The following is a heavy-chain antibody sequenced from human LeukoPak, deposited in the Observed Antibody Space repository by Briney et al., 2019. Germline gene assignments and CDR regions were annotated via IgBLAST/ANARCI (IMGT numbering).Heavy chain of an antibody. D-gene: IGHD6-19*01. V-gene: IGHV3-30-3*01. CDR1: GFTFSSYA. CDR3: ARAIAVAALFSSLGY. Sequence: GGSLRLSCAASGFTFSSYAMHWVRQAPGKGLEWVAGISYDGSNKYYADSVKGRFTISRDNSKNTLYLQMNSLRAEDTAVYYWARAIAVAALFSSLGYWGQGTLVTVSS. J-gene: IGHJ4*02. CDR2: ISYDGSNK.